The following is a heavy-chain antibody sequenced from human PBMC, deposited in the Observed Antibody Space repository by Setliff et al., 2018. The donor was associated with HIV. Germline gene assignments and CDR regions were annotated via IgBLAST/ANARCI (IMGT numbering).Heavy chain of an antibody. Sequence: ASVKVSCKASASRHSFTAYNMHWVRQAPGQGLEWMGIINPFGGTTTYAQKFQGRVTMTRDTSTSTVYMELTNLRSEDTAVYYCARERTTLTPHGLGYMDVWGKGTTVTVSS. V-gene: IGHV1-46*01. CDR3: ARERTTLTPHGLGYMDV. J-gene: IGHJ6*03. CDR1: ASRHSFTAYN. D-gene: IGHD4-4*01. CDR2: INPFGGTT.